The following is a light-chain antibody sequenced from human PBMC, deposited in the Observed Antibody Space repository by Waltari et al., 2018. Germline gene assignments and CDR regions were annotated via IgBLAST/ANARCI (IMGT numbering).Light chain of an antibody. CDR1: RSVSRT. CDR2: GAS. V-gene: IGKV3-20*01. J-gene: IGKJ1*01. CDR3: QHYVSLPAT. Sequence: ELELTPSPGTLSLSPGAGATLSWRASRSVSRTLAWYQQKPGQAPRLLIYGASRRATGSPDRFRGSGSGTDFSLTISRLEPDDSAVYFCQHYVSLPATFGQGTKVEIK.